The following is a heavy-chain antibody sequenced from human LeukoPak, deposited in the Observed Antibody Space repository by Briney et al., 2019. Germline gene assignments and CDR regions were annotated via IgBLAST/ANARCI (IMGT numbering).Heavy chain of an antibody. J-gene: IGHJ4*02. D-gene: IGHD3-9*01. V-gene: IGHV3-23*01. CDR1: GFTFSSYA. Sequence: GGSLRLSCAASGFTFSSYAMSWVRQAPGKGLEWVSAISGSGGSTYYADSVKGRFAISRDNSKNTLYLQMNSLRAEDTAVYYCAKSNDILTGSFDYWGQGTLVTVSS. CDR3: AKSNDILTGSFDY. CDR2: ISGSGGST.